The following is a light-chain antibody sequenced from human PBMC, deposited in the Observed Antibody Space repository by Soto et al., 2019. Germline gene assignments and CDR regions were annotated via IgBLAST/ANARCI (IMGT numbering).Light chain of an antibody. J-gene: IGKJ2*01. Sequence: EIVLTQSPATLSLSPGERATLSCRASQSVSSYLAWYQQKPGQAPRLLIYDASNRASGIPARFSGSGSGTDVTLTISSLEPDDFAVYYCQQRSNWPPGYTFGQGTKLEIK. CDR2: DAS. CDR1: QSVSSY. CDR3: QQRSNWPPGYT. V-gene: IGKV3-11*01.